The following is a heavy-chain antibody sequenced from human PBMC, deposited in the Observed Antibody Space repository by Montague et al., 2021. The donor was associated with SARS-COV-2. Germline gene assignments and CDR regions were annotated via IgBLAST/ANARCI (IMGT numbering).Heavy chain of an antibody. CDR3: ARSQDCSTTSCHFDY. CDR2: IYHSGGT. Sequence: SETLSLTCTVSGYSISSGYYWGWIRQPPGKGLEWIGSIYHSGGTYYNPSLKSRVTISVDTSKNQCSLKLSSVTAADTAVYYCARSQDCSTTSCHFDYWGQGTLVTVSS. D-gene: IGHD2-2*01. J-gene: IGHJ4*02. V-gene: IGHV4-38-2*02. CDR1: GYSISSGYY.